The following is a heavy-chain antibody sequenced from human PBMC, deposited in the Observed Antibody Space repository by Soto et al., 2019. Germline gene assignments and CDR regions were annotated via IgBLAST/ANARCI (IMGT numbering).Heavy chain of an antibody. J-gene: IGHJ4*02. CDR2: INHSGST. V-gene: IGHV4-34*01. CDR1: GGSFSGYY. D-gene: IGHD3-10*01. Sequence: NPSETLSLTCAVYGGSFSGYYWSWIRQPPGKGLEWIGEINHSGSTNYNPSLKSRVTISVDTSKNQFSLKLSSVTAADTAVYYCARGDYYGSGSYFLWGQGTLVTVSS. CDR3: ARGDYYGSGSYFL.